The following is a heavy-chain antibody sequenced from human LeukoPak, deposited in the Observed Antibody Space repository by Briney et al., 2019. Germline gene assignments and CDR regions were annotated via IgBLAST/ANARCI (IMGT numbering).Heavy chain of an antibody. CDR1: GGTLRTNF. CDR3: ARDPLRVGATTFWFDP. CDR2: IIPIIGIA. J-gene: IGHJ5*02. V-gene: IGHV1-69*04. Sequence: GASVRVSSKAPGGTLRTNFTRWGRQAPEQGLGWMERIIPIIGIATYAPKFQGRVTITADKSTSTAYMELSSLRSEDTAVYYCARDPLRVGATTFWFDPWGQGTLVTVSS. D-gene: IGHD1-26*01.